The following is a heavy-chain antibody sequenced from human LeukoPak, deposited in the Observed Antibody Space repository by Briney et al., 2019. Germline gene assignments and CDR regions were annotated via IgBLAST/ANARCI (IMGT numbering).Heavy chain of an antibody. V-gene: IGHV3-21*04. CDR3: AKMRSNWNDEAIDY. CDR2: ITGSSSYK. CDR1: GFTFSSYS. J-gene: IGHJ4*02. Sequence: PGGSLRLSCAASGFTFSSYSMNWVRQAPGKGLEWVSSITGSSSYKYYADSVKGRFTISRDNAKNSLFLQMNSLRAEDTAVYYCAKMRSNWNDEAIDYWGQGILVTVSS. D-gene: IGHD1-20*01.